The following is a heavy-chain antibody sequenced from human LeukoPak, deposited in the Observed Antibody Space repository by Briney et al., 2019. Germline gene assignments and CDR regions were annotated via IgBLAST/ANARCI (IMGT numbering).Heavy chain of an antibody. CDR1: GGTFSSYA. CDR3: ARDFGRVYSGYDLPDAFDI. CDR2: IIPFFGVA. V-gene: IGHV1-69*13. J-gene: IGHJ3*02. D-gene: IGHD5-12*01. Sequence: SVKVSCKASGGTFSSYAISWVRQAPGQGLEWMGGIIPFFGVANYAQNFQGRVTITADESASTAYMELSSLRSGDTALYYCARDFGRVYSGYDLPDAFDIWGQGTMVTVSS.